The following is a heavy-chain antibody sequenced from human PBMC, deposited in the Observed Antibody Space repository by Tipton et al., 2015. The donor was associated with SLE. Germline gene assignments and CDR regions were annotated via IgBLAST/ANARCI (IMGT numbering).Heavy chain of an antibody. CDR2: MKQDGGEK. CDR1: GFTFSSYW. Sequence: SLRLSCAASGFTFSSYWMTWVRQAPGKGLEWVANMKQDGGEKYYVDSVRGRFTISRDNAKNSLYLQTNSLRAEDTAVYYCARDQPGWGFDYWGQGTLVTVSS. CDR3: ARDQPGWGFDY. D-gene: IGHD1-26*01. J-gene: IGHJ4*02. V-gene: IGHV3-7*01.